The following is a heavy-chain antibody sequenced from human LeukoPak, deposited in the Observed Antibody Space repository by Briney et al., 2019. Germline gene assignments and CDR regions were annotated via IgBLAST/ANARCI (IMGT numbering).Heavy chain of an antibody. CDR1: GFIFSSYG. V-gene: IGHV3-30*02. CDR2: LRSDGSHK. D-gene: IGHD3-3*01. J-gene: IGHJ4*02. CDR3: ARVLPTSGPPLDY. Sequence: GGSLRLSCAASGFIFSSYGMHWVRQAPGKGLGWVAFLRSDGSHKCYADSVKGRFTISRDNAKNSLYLQMNSLRAEDTAVYYCARVLPTSGPPLDYWGQGTLVTVSS.